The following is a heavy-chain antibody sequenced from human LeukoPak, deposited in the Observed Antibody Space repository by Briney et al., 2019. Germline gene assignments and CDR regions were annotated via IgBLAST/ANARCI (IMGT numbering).Heavy chain of an antibody. V-gene: IGHV3-21*01. Sequence: GGSLRLSCAASGFTFSNYSMNWVRQAPGKGLEWVSSISSSSSYIYYADSEKGRFTISRDNAKNSLYLQMNSLRAEDTAVYYCARVGEKWELPPDYYYYGTDVWGQGTTVTVSS. CDR2: ISSSSSYI. CDR3: ARVGEKWELPPDYYYYGTDV. J-gene: IGHJ6*02. CDR1: GFTFSNYS. D-gene: IGHD1-26*01.